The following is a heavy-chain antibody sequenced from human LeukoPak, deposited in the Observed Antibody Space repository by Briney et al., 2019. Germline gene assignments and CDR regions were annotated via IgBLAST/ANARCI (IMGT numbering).Heavy chain of an antibody. V-gene: IGHV4-61*01. CDR2: IYYSGST. Sequence: SETLSLTCAVSGYSISSSYYWSWIRQPPGKGLEWIGYIYYSGSTNYNPSLKSRVTISVDTSKNQFSLRLSSVTAADTAVYYCARDSLYSNYNWFDPWGQGTLVTVSS. D-gene: IGHD4-11*01. J-gene: IGHJ5*02. CDR3: ARDSLYSNYNWFDP. CDR1: GYSISSSYY.